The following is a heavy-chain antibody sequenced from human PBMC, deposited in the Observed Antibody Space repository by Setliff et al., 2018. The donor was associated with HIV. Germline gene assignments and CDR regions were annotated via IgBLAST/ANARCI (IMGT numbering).Heavy chain of an antibody. V-gene: IGHV1-69*13. CDR2: IIPIFGTA. Sequence: GASVKFSCKASGGSFSSYAITWVRQAPGQRLEWMGGIIPIFGTANYAQKFQGRVTITADESTSTAYMELSSLTSEDTAVYYCARVKRTSAYDYWGQGTLVTVSS. CDR1: GGSFSSYA. D-gene: IGHD2-2*01. J-gene: IGHJ4*02. CDR3: ARVKRTSAYDY.